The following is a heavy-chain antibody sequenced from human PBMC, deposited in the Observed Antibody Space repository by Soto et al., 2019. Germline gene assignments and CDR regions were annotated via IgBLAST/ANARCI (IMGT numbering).Heavy chain of an antibody. D-gene: IGHD6-6*01. CDR3: ARRSSSSPESFDY. Sequence: GESLKISCKGSGYSFSNNWIGWVRQMPGKGLEWMGIIYPGDSDTRYTPSFQGQVTFSADRSISTAYLQWTSLRASDTAMYYCARRSSSSPESFDYWGQGXLVTVYS. V-gene: IGHV5-51*01. CDR2: IYPGDSDT. J-gene: IGHJ4*02. CDR1: GYSFSNNW.